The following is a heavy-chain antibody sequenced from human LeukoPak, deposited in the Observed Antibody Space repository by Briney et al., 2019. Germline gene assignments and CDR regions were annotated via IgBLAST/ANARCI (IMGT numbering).Heavy chain of an antibody. CDR1: GITFSTYA. V-gene: IGHV3-23*01. CDR2: ISSNGART. Sequence: PGGSLRLSCAASGITFSTYAMSWVRRAPGEGREWVSTISSNGARTYYADSVKGRFTSSRDNFKNMLYLQMNGVRAEDTAVYYCVKDTTTGELGSGGGMDVWGQGTTVTVSS. CDR3: VKDTTTGELGSGGGMDV. J-gene: IGHJ6*02. D-gene: IGHD1-26*01.